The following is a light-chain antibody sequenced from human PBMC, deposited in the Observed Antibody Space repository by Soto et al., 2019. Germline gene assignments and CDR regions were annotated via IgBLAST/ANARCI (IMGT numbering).Light chain of an antibody. Sequence: SQSACTLSLSTGERATLSCRASQSVRSRYLAWYQQKPGQAPRLLIYAASRRATGIPDRFSGSGSGTDFTLTISRLEPEDFAVYYCQQYGSSPTFGQRTKV. J-gene: IGKJ1*01. CDR2: AAS. V-gene: IGKV3-20*01. CDR3: QQYGSSPT. CDR1: QSVRSRY.